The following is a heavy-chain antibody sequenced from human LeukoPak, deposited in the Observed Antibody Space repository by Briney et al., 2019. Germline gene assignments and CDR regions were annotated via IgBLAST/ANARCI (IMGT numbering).Heavy chain of an antibody. V-gene: IGHV1-69*04. CDR1: GGTFSSYT. J-gene: IGHJ6*03. CDR3: ARDQRGFWSGYYYYYYMDV. D-gene: IGHD3-3*01. Sequence: SVKVSCKASGGTFSSYTISWVRQALGQGLEWMGRIIPILGIANYAQKFQGRVTITADKSTSTAYMELSSLRSEDTAVYYCARDQRGFWSGYYYYYYMDVWGKGTTVTVSS. CDR2: IIPILGIA.